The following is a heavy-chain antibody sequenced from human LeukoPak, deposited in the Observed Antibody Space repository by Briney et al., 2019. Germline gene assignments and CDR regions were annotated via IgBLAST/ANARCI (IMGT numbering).Heavy chain of an antibody. V-gene: IGHV4-31*03. CDR2: TDYSGST. CDR1: GGSISRGGYS. CDR3: ARGTTSRSQNYYYYYGMDV. D-gene: IGHD1-1*01. Sequence: SQTLSLTCTVAGGSISRGGYSSSWLRPPPRKGLEWIGYTDYSGSTYYNPSLKSRVTISVDTSKNQFSLKLSSVTAADTAVYYCARGTTSRSQNYYYYYGMDVWGQGTTVTVSS. J-gene: IGHJ6*02.